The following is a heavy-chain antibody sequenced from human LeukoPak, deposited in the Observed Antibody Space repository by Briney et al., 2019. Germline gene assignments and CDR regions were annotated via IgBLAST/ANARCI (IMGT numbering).Heavy chain of an antibody. J-gene: IGHJ6*03. V-gene: IGHV1-69*13. CDR2: IIPIFGTA. CDR1: GGTFSSYA. D-gene: IGHD3-22*01. Sequence: ASVKVSCKASGGTFSSYAISWVRQAPGQGLEWMGGIIPIFGTANYAQKFQGRVTITADESTSTAYMELSSLRSEDTAVYYCARGTLHYYDSSGSKRVNYYYYYMDVWGKGTTVTVSS. CDR3: ARGTLHYYDSSGSKRVNYYYYYMDV.